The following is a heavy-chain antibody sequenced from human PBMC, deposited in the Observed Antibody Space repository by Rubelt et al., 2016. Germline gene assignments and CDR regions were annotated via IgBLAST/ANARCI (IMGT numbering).Heavy chain of an antibody. Sequence: QLQLQESGPGLVKPSETLSLTCTVSGGSISSSSYYWGWIRQPPGKGLEWIGSIYYSGSTYYNPSLKSRVTISVDTSKNQFSLKLSSVTAADTAVYYCARLSPKAPRTGGMRKNWYFDLWGRGTLVTVS. CDR2: IYYSGST. V-gene: IGHV4-39*01. J-gene: IGHJ2*01. CDR3: ARLSPKAPRTGGMRKNWYFDL. CDR1: GGSISSSSYY. D-gene: IGHD7-27*01.